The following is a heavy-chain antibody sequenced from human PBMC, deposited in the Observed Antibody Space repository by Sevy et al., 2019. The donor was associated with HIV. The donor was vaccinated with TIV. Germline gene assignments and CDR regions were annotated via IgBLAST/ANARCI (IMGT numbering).Heavy chain of an antibody. Sequence: SETLSLTCTVSGGSISSYYWSWIRQPPGKGLEWIGYIYYSGSTNYNPSLKSRVTISVDTSKNQFSMKLSSVTAADTAVYYWARGGNPYFDFWDYWGQGTLVTVSS. CDR3: ARGGNPYFDFWDY. D-gene: IGHD3-3*01. J-gene: IGHJ4*02. CDR2: IYYSGST. V-gene: IGHV4-59*13. CDR1: GGSISSYY.